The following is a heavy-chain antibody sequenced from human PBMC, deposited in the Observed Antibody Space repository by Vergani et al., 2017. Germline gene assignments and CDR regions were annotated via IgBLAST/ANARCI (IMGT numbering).Heavy chain of an antibody. J-gene: IGHJ5*02. CDR2: ISSSSSYI. CDR3: ARDSRFVVVPASDP. CDR1: GFTFSSYS. D-gene: IGHD2-2*01. Sequence: EVQLLESGGGLVQPGGSLRLSCAASGFTFSSYSMNWVRQAPGKGLEWVSSISSSSSYIYYADSVKGRFTISRDNAKNSLYLQMNSLRAEDTAVYYCARDSRFVVVPASDPWGQGTLVTVSS. V-gene: IGHV3-21*01.